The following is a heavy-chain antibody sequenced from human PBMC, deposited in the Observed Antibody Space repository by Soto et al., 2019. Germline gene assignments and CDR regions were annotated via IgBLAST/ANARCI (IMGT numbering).Heavy chain of an antibody. J-gene: IGHJ6*03. CDR2: IYSGGST. D-gene: IGHD3-10*01. CDR3: ARDVLDFGDRYYYYMDV. V-gene: IGHV3-66*01. Sequence: EVQLVESGGGLVQPGGSLRLSCAASGFTVSSNYMSWVRQAPGKGLEWVSVIYSGGSTYYADSVKGRFTISRDNSKNTLYLQMNSLRAEDTAVYYCARDVLDFGDRYYYYMDVWGKGTTVTVSS. CDR1: GFTVSSNY.